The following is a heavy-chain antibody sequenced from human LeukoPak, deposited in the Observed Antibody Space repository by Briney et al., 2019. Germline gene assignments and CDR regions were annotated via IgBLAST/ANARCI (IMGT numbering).Heavy chain of an antibody. Sequence: SETLSLTCTVSGGSISSYYWSWIRQPAGKGLEWIGRIYTSGSTNYNPSLKSRVTMSVDTSKNQFSLKLSSVTAADTAVYYCAREDSSGWYFPDAFDIWGQGKWSPSLQ. CDR1: GGSISSYY. V-gene: IGHV4-4*07. D-gene: IGHD6-19*01. CDR3: AREDSSGWYFPDAFDI. CDR2: IYTSGST. J-gene: IGHJ3*02.